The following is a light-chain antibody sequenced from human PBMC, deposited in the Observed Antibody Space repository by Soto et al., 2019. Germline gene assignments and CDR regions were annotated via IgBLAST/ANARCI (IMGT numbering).Light chain of an antibody. J-gene: IGKJ2*01. CDR2: GAS. CDR3: QQYNNWPPYT. CDR1: QSVSSN. Sequence: EIVMTQSPATLSVSPGERATLSCRASQSVSSNLAWYQQKPGQAHRLLIYGASTRATSIPARFSGSGSGTEFTLTISSLQSEDFAVYYCQQYNNWPPYTFGQGTKLEIK. V-gene: IGKV3-15*01.